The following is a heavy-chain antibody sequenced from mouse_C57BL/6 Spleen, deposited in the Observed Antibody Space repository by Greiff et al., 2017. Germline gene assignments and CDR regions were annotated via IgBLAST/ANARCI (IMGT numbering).Heavy chain of an antibody. D-gene: IGHD2-4*01. CDR2: INYDGSST. CDR1: GFTFSDYY. V-gene: IGHV5-16*01. Sequence: EVKLVESEGGLVQPGSSMKLSCTASGFTFSDYYMAWVRQVPEKGLEWVANINYDGSSTYYLDSLKSRFIISRDNAKNILYLQMSSLKSEDTATDYCARGYDYGCFDYWGQGTTLTVSS. CDR3: ARGYDYGCFDY. J-gene: IGHJ2*01.